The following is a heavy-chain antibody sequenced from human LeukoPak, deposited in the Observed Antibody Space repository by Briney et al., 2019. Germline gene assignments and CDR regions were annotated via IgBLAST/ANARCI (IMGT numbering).Heavy chain of an antibody. CDR1: GFTFSSYG. CDR2: IRYDGSNK. CDR3: AKSQLRYGSGSGYMDV. D-gene: IGHD3-10*01. Sequence: GGFLRLSCAASGFTFSSYGMHWVRQAPGKGLEWVAFIRYDGSNKYYADSVKGRFTISRDNSTNTLYLQMNSLRAEDTAVYYCAKSQLRYGSGSGYMDVWGKGTTVTVSS. J-gene: IGHJ6*03. V-gene: IGHV3-30*02.